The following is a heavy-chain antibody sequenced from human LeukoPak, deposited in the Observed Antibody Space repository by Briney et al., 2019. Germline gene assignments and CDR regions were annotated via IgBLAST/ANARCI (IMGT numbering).Heavy chain of an antibody. CDR1: GFTFSSYS. J-gene: IGHJ4*02. D-gene: IGHD3-22*01. CDR2: INSDGSST. Sequence: GGSLRLSCAASGFTFSSYSMNWVRQAPGKGLVWVSRINSDGSSTSYADSVKGRFTISRDNAKNTLYLQMNSLRAEDTAVYYCASGDSSGYYSSSYWGRGTLVTVSS. V-gene: IGHV3-74*01. CDR3: ASGDSSGYYSSSY.